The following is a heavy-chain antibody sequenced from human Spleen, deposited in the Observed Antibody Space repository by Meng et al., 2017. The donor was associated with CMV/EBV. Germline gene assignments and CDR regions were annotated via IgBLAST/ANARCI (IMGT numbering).Heavy chain of an antibody. CDR2: INHRAAT. CDR3: ARTIRASSSGWFDP. J-gene: IGHJ5*02. D-gene: IGHD6-6*01. CDR1: NVSLPGYY. Sequence: CVVYNVSLPGYYWSWIRPPPGKGLEWIGEINHRAATNYNPSLTGRVTMSVDTSTNHFSLRLSSVTAADAAVYYCARTIRASSSGWFDPWGQGTLVTVS. V-gene: IGHV4-34*01.